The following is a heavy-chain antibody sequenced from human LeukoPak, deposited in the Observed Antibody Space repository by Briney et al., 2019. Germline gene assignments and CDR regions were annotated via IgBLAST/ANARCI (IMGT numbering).Heavy chain of an antibody. CDR3: ARGVSYYGSGSYEDY. CDR2: ISAYNGNT. D-gene: IGHD3-10*01. V-gene: IGHV1-18*04. Sequence: ASVKVSCKASGYTFTSYGISWVRQAPGQGLEWMGWISAYNGNTNYAQKLQGRVTMTTDTSTSTAYMELRSLRSDDTAVYYGARGVSYYGSGSYEDYWGQGTLVTVSS. CDR1: GYTFTSYG. J-gene: IGHJ4*02.